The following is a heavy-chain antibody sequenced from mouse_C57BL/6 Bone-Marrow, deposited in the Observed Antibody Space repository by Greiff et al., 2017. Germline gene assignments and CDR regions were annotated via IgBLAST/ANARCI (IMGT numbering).Heavy chain of an antibody. Sequence: VKVVESGPGLVAPSQSLSITCTVSGFSLTSYAISWVRQPPGKGLEWLGVIWTGGGTNYNSALKSSLSISKDNSKSQVVLKMNSLQTDDTARYYCARTDMVKDYAMDYWGQGTSVTVSS. CDR1: GFSLTSYA. D-gene: IGHD2-2*01. J-gene: IGHJ4*01. V-gene: IGHV2-9-1*01. CDR3: ARTDMVKDYAMDY. CDR2: IWTGGGT.